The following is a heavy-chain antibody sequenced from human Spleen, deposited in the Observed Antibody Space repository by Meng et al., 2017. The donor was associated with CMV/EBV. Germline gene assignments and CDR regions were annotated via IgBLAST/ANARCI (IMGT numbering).Heavy chain of an antibody. V-gene: IGHV1-2*02. CDR3: ARDRGWGAAATGTRPRYGMDV. D-gene: IGHD6-13*01. CDR2: INPNSGGT. Sequence: ASVKVSCKASEYSFIDYHIHWVRQAPGQGLEWMGWINPNSGGTNYAEKFQGRVTMTRDTSIRTAHMELARLRSDDTAVYYCARDRGWGAAATGTRPRYGMDVWGPGATVTVSS. CDR1: EYSFIDYH. J-gene: IGHJ6*02.